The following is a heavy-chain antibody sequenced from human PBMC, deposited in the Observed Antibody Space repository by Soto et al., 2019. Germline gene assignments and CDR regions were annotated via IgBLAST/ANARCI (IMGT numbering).Heavy chain of an antibody. CDR2: ISGSGGST. V-gene: IGHV3-23*01. CDR1: GFTFSSYA. CDR3: AKSDDYVWGSSRYLDY. J-gene: IGHJ4*02. Sequence: GGSLRLSCAASGFTFSSYAMSWVRQAPGKGLEWVSAISGSGGSTYYADSVKGRFTISRDNSKNTLYLQMNSLRAEDTAVYYCAKSDDYVWGSSRYLDYWGQGPLLTVSS. D-gene: IGHD3-16*02.